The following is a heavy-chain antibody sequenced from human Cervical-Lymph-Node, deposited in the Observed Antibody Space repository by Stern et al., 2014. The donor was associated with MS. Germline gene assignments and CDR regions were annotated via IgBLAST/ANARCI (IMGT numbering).Heavy chain of an antibody. CDR3: ALQYGSFDY. CDR1: GYSLTALS. CDR2: FDPEDGVA. Sequence: VQLVQSGADVKKPGASVKISCQVSGYSLTALSMHWVRQAPGKGLEGMGGFDPEDGVAVYSEKFQDRVIMTEDTSTDTAYMELSSLRSEDTAVYYCALQYGSFDYWGQGTLVTVSS. V-gene: IGHV1-24*01. J-gene: IGHJ4*02. D-gene: IGHD4-17*01.